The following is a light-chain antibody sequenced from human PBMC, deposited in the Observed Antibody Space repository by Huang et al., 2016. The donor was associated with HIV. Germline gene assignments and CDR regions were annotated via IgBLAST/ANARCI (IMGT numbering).Light chain of an antibody. J-gene: IGKJ1*01. CDR2: SVS. CDR1: QYVGTS. CDR3: QQYYNWPWT. Sequence: EIVVTPSPATLSVSPGEVATLSCRASQYVGTSFAWYQQKPGQSPRLVIHSVSTRATGFPARFSGSGSRTEFTLTLTSLQSEDCALYYCQQYYNWPWTFGLGTKVEI. V-gene: IGKV3-15*01.